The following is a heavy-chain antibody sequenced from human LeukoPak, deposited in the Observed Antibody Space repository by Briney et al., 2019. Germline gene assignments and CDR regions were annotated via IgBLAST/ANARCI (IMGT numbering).Heavy chain of an antibody. CDR3: ARDLINEQQLVVTDDY. CDR1: GYTFTSYY. Sequence: GASVRVSCKASGYTFTSYYMHWVRQAPGQGLEWMGIINPSGGSTSYAQKFQGRVTMTRDTSTSTVYMELSSLRSEDTAVYYCARDLINEQQLVVTDDYWGQGTLVTVSS. D-gene: IGHD6-13*01. J-gene: IGHJ4*02. V-gene: IGHV1-46*01. CDR2: INPSGGST.